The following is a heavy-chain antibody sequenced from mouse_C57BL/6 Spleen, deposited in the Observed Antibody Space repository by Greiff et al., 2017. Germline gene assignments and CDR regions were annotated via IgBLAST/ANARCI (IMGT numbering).Heavy chain of an antibody. V-gene: IGHV2-6*01. CDR2: IWGVGST. CDR1: GFSLTSYG. D-gene: IGHD1-1*01. J-gene: IGHJ3*01. CDR3: ARRETCSSSTWFAY. Sequence: VQLQQSGPGLVAPSQSLSITCTVSGFSLTSYGVDWVRQSPGKGLEWLGVIWGVGSTNYNSALNSRLSISKDNSTSQVFLKMNSLQTDDTAMYYCARRETCSSSTWFAYGGQGTLVTVSA.